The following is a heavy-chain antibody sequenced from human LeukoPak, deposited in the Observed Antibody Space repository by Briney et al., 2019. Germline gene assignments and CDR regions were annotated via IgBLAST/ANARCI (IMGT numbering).Heavy chain of an antibody. CDR1: GFTVSSNY. D-gene: IGHD2-15*01. CDR3: AKVMPPGRIRFYSYYMDV. CDR2: IRYDGSNE. Sequence: GGSLRPSCAASGFTVSSNYMSWVRQAPGKGLEWVAFIRYDGSNEYYADSVKGRFTISRDKSKNTLSLQMNGLRVEDTAVYYCAKVMPPGRIRFYSYYMDVWGKGTTVTVS. J-gene: IGHJ6*03. V-gene: IGHV3-30*02.